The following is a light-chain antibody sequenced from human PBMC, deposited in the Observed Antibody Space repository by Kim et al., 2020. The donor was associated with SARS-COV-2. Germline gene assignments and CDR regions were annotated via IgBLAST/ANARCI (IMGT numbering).Light chain of an antibody. V-gene: IGKV3-20*01. Sequence: LSPGERATLSCRASENINQNYLAWHQQRPGQAPRLLIFGASNRATGVPERFSGSGSGTDFTLTITRLELEDFAVYYCQQYGNLRTFGQGTKVDIK. CDR1: ENINQNY. CDR3: QQYGNLRT. CDR2: GAS. J-gene: IGKJ1*01.